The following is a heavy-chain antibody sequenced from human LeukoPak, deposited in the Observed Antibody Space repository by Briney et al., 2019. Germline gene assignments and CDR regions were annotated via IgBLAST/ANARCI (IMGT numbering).Heavy chain of an antibody. J-gene: IGHJ4*02. CDR1: GDSIRSYY. D-gene: IGHD3-22*01. CDR3: ARMPRGYYLAHQYYFDF. Sequence: PSETLSLTCTVSGDSIRSYYWSWLRQPPGKGLEWIGYFYYSGSTNYNPSRKSRVTKSVDRSKNQFSLKLSSVTAGDTAVYLRARMPRGYYLAHQYYFDFWPRETVVTLSS. CDR2: FYYSGST. V-gene: IGHV4-59*01.